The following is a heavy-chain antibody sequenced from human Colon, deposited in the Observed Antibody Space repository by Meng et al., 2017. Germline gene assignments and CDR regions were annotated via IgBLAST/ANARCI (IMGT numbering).Heavy chain of an antibody. V-gene: IGHV1-2*02. J-gene: IGHJ4*02. CDR3: ARSTPSLDY. CDR2: IVPNSGDT. Sequence: QVQLVQSGPEVKRPGASVKVSCKASGYSFSDCYIHWVRQAPGQGLEWMGWIVPNSGDTNYAQKFQGRVTMTRDTSISTTYMELIRLTSDDTAVYYCARSTPSLDYWGLGTLVTVSS. CDR1: GYSFSDCY. D-gene: IGHD2-15*01.